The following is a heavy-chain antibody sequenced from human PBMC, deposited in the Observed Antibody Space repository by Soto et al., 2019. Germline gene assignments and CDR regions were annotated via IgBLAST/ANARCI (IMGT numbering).Heavy chain of an antibody. D-gene: IGHD6-19*01. CDR2: ISSRSSLI. V-gene: IGHV3-48*02. J-gene: IGHJ5*02. CDR3: ARERGVYDSGWYIDR. Sequence: GGPLSLSCASSGFSFSSHSFNWVRQAPGQGREWVAYISSRSSLILYADSVRGRFVISRDNALNSLYLQMNSPRDEGSAIYYCARERGVYDSGWYIDRWGQGTPVTVSS. CDR1: GFSFSSHS.